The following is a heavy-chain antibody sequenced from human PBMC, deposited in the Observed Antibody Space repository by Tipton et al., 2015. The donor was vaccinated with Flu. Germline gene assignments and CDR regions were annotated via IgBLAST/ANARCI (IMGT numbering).Heavy chain of an antibody. CDR3: ARQLSVGATSGFDY. V-gene: IGHV4-38-2*01. J-gene: IGHJ4*02. CDR1: GYSISSGYY. CDR2: IYHSGST. D-gene: IGHD1-26*01. Sequence: TLSLTCAVSGYSISSGYYWGWIRQPPGKGLEWIGSIYHSGSTYYNPSLKGRVTISVDTSKNQFPLKLSSVTAADTAVYYCARQLSVGATSGFDYWGQGTLVTVSS.